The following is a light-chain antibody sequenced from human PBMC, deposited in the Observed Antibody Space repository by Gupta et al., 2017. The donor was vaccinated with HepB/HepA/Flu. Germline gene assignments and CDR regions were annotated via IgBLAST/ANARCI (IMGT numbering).Light chain of an antibody. J-gene: IGKJ5*01. Sequence: DIVMTQSPLSLPVTPGEPASISCRSSQNLLHSNGYNYLDWYLQKPGQSPQLLIYLGSNRASGVPDRFSGSGSGTDFTLKISRVEAEDVGVYYCRQSLQTPKEFGQGTRLEIK. V-gene: IGKV2-28*01. CDR2: LGS. CDR3: RQSLQTPKE. CDR1: QNLLHSNGYNY.